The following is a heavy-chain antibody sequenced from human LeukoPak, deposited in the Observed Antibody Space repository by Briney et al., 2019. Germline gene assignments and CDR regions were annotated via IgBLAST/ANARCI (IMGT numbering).Heavy chain of an antibody. CDR1: GFRVSSKY. D-gene: IGHD2-2*01. V-gene: IGHV3-53*01. CDR2: LYSGGTT. Sequence: PGGSLRLSCVASGFRVSSKYMSWVRQAPGKGLEWVSALYSGGTTYYADSVKGRFTISRDNSKNTLYLQLNSLRAEDTAAYYCAREGCRRDTSCYRGAFDIWGQGTMVTVSS. CDR3: AREGCRRDTSCYRGAFDI. J-gene: IGHJ3*02.